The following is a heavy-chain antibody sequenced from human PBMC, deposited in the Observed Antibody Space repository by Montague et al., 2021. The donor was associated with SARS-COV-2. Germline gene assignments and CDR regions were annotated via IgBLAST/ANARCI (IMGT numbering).Heavy chain of an antibody. D-gene: IGHD3-10*01. Sequence: SETLSLTCAVHGGSFSTYSWNWIRQPPGKGLEWIGEIHHGGSTNYNPSLKSRVTISADTSKNQFSLKLTSVAAADTAVYYCARLGYGVVPSPILGVGPYYSYYYRDVWGKGTTVTVSS. V-gene: IGHV4-34*01. CDR1: GGSFSTYS. CDR2: IHHGGST. J-gene: IGHJ6*03. CDR3: ARLGYGVVPSPILGVGPYYSYYYRDV.